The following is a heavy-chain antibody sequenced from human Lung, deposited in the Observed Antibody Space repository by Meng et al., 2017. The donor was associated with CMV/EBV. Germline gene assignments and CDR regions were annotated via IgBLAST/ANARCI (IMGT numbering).Heavy chain of an antibody. Sequence: SGYPFTSYYIYWVRQAPGQGLEWMGLINPGSGGTYYAQNYQGRVTMTRDTSMRTVYMDLNRLISDDTAVYYCAKGGYSGSSYAWFDSWGQGTLVTVSS. D-gene: IGHD1-26*01. J-gene: IGHJ5*01. CDR2: INPGSGGT. V-gene: IGHV1-2*02. CDR3: AKGGYSGSSYAWFDS. CDR1: GYPFTSYY.